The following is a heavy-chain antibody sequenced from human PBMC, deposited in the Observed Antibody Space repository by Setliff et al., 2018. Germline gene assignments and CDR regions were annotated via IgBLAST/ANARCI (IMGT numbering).Heavy chain of an antibody. CDR2: IKQDGSEK. V-gene: IGHV3-7*01. CDR1: GFTFSSYW. CDR3: ARIRRAFDI. J-gene: IGHJ3*02. Sequence: GGSLRLSCAASGFTFSSYWMSWVRQAPGKGLEWVANIKQDGSEKYYVDSVKGRFTISRDNAKNALYLQMNSLRADYTAVYYCARIRRAFDIWGQGTMVTVSS. D-gene: IGHD3-10*01.